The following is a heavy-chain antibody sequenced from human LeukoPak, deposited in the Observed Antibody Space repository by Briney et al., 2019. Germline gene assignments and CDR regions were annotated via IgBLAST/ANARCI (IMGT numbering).Heavy chain of an antibody. D-gene: IGHD1-26*01. V-gene: IGHV1-69*13. CDR2: IIPIFGTA. CDR1: GGTFISYA. Sequence: SVKVSCKASGGTFISYATSWVRQAPGQGLEWMGGIIPIFGTANYAQKFQGRVTITADESTSTAYMELSSLRSEDTAVYYCARAWRELPSYYYYGMDVWGQGTTVTVSS. J-gene: IGHJ6*02. CDR3: ARAWRELPSYYYYGMDV.